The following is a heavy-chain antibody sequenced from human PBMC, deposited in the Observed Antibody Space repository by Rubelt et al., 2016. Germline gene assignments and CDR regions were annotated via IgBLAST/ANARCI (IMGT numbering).Heavy chain of an antibody. CDR3: ARDAKALADLDYYGSGSPDY. D-gene: IGHD3-10*01. Sequence: EWVAVISYDGSNKYYADSVKGRFTISRDNSKNTLYLQMNSLRAEDTAVYYCARDAKALADLDYYGSGSPDYWGQGTLVTVSS. J-gene: IGHJ4*02. V-gene: IGHV3-30*04. CDR2: ISYDGSNK.